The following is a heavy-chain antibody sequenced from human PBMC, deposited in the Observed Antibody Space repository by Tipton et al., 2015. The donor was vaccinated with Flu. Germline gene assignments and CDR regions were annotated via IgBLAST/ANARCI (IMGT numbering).Heavy chain of an antibody. CDR2: IYYSGST. CDR1: GGSISSYY. J-gene: IGHJ4*02. CDR3: AREADSSGYYPFDY. V-gene: IGHV4-59*01. Sequence: LRLSCTVSGGSISSYYWSWIRQPLGKGLEWIGYIYYSGSTNYNPSLKSRVTISVDTSKNQFSLKLSSVTAADTAVYYCAREADSSGYYPFDYWGQGTLVTVSS. D-gene: IGHD3-22*01.